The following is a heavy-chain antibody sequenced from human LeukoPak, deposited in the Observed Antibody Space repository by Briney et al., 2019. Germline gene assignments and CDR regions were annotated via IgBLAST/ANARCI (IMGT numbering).Heavy chain of an antibody. Sequence: SETLSLTCTVSGGSMSSYYWSWIRQPPGKGLEWIGYIYNSGNTNYNPSLKSRVTISVDTSRNQFSLKLSSVTAADTAVYYCARGVSAAGVSRRVTTFDYWGQGTLVTVSS. J-gene: IGHJ4*02. D-gene: IGHD6-13*01. CDR1: GGSMSSYY. V-gene: IGHV4-59*01. CDR2: IYNSGNT. CDR3: ARGVSAAGVSRRVTTFDY.